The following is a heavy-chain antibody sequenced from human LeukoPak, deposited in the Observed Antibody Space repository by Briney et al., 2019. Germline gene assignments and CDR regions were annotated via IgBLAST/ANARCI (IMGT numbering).Heavy chain of an antibody. V-gene: IGHV3-23*01. J-gene: IGHJ4*02. CDR3: ARRATTERGHSYGLDY. D-gene: IGHD5-18*01. Sequence: GGTLRLSCAASGFTFSSYGMSWVRQAPGKGLEWVSAISGSGGSTYYADSVTGRFTISRDNAKNSLYLQMNSLRAEDTAVYYCARRATTERGHSYGLDYWGQGTLVTVSS. CDR2: ISGSGGST. CDR1: GFTFSSYG.